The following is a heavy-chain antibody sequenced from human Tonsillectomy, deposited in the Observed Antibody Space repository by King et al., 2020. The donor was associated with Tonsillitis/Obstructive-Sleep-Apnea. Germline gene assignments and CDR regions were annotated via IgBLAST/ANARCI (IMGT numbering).Heavy chain of an antibody. D-gene: IGHD1-14*01. V-gene: IGHV3-23*04. Sequence: VQLVESGGGLVQPGGSLRLSCAASGFTFSTYAMTWVRQAPGKGLEWVSAISGSGGSTYYADSGKGRFTISRDNSKNTLYLQMNSLRAEDTAVCYCAKDLGWESGMAWGQGTLVTVSS. CDR3: AKDLGWESGMA. CDR2: ISGSGGST. CDR1: GFTFSTYA. J-gene: IGHJ5*02.